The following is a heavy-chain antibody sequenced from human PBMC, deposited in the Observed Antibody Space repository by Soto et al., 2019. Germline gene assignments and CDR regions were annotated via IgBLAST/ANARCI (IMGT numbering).Heavy chain of an antibody. J-gene: IGHJ4*02. CDR1: GFTFSSYG. CDR2: ISYDGSNQ. Sequence: QVQLVESGGGVVQPGRSLRLSCAASGFTFSSYGMHWVRQAPGKGLEWVAVISYDGSNQYYADSVKGRFTISRDNSKNTLYLQMNSLRAEDTAVYYCAKHSGGSSNYFDYWGQGTLVTVSS. CDR3: AKHSGGSSNYFDY. D-gene: IGHD2-15*01. V-gene: IGHV3-30*18.